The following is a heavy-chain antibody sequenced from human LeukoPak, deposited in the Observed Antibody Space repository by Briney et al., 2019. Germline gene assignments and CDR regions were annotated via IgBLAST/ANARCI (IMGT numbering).Heavy chain of an antibody. J-gene: IGHJ3*02. D-gene: IGHD2-2*01. CDR1: GGSLSSYY. CDR3: ARNLLPAAKGAFDI. Sequence: PETLSLTCTVSGGSLSSYYWSWIRQPPGKGLEWIGRINTSGSTNYNPPLKSRVTISVDTSKKQFSLKLSSVTAADTAVYYCARNLLPAAKGAFDIWGQGTLVTVSS. V-gene: IGHV4-4*07. CDR2: INTSGST.